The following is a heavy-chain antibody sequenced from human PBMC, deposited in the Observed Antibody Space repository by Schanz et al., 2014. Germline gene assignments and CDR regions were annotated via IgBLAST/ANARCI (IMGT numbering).Heavy chain of an antibody. Sequence: QVQLVQSGAEVKKPGTSVKVSCKASGYTFNNYTYVMIWVRQAPGQGLEWMGRIIPILGIATYAQKFQGRLTITADKATSTAYMDLRSLRSDDTAVYYCAGTYCSSTSCYTGYYYMDVWGKGTTVTVSS. CDR1: GYTFNNYT. J-gene: IGHJ6*03. CDR3: AGTYCSSTSCYTGYYYMDV. D-gene: IGHD2-2*02. CDR2: IIPILGIA. V-gene: IGHV1-69*09.